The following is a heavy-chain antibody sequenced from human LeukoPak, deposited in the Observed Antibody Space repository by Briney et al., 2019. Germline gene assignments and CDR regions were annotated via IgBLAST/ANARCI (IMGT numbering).Heavy chain of an antibody. V-gene: IGHV3-7*01. CDR1: GFTVSSNY. J-gene: IGHJ4*02. Sequence: GGSLRLSCAASGFTVSSNYMSWVRQAPGKGLEWVANIKQDGSEKYYVDSVKGRFTISRDNAKNSLYLQMNSLRAEDTAVYYCARDSFYQGLDYWGQGTLVTVSS. D-gene: IGHD2-2*01. CDR3: ARDSFYQGLDY. CDR2: IKQDGSEK.